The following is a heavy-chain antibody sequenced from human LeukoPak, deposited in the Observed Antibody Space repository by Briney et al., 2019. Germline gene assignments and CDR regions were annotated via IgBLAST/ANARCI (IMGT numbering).Heavy chain of an antibody. Sequence: ASVKVSCKASGYTFTGYYMHWVRQAPGQGLEWMGWISAYNGNTNYAQKLQGRVTMTTDTSTSTAYMELRSLRSDDTAVYYCAREGGYCSSTSCSKTKYPFDYWGQGTLVTVSS. CDR2: ISAYNGNT. D-gene: IGHD2-2*01. J-gene: IGHJ4*02. V-gene: IGHV1-18*04. CDR3: AREGGYCSSTSCSKTKYPFDY. CDR1: GYTFTGYY.